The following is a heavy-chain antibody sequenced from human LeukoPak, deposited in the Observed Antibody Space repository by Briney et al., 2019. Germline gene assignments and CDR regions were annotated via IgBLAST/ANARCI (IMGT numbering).Heavy chain of an antibody. CDR1: GFTFSDYY. Sequence: GGSLRLSCAASGFTFSDYYMSWIRQAPGKGLEWVSYISSSSSYTNYADSVKGGFTISRDNAKKSLYLQMNSLRAEDTAVYYCARDGDGHNPRRVDYWGQGTLVTVSS. D-gene: IGHD5-24*01. CDR2: ISSSSSYT. V-gene: IGHV3-11*05. J-gene: IGHJ4*02. CDR3: ARDGDGHNPRRVDY.